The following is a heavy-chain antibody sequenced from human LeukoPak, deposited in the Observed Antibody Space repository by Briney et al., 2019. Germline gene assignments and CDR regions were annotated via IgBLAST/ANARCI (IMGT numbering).Heavy chain of an antibody. Sequence: GGSLRLSCAASVFSFSSYAMSWVRQAPGKGLEWVSAISSSGRSTYYADSVKGRFTVSRDNSRNTLYLQMSSLRAEDTAVYYCANTRPMYYHDSSDGIGFWGQGNLVTVSS. CDR2: ISSSGRST. V-gene: IGHV3-23*01. D-gene: IGHD3-22*01. J-gene: IGHJ4*02. CDR3: ANTRPMYYHDSSDGIGF. CDR1: VFSFSSYA.